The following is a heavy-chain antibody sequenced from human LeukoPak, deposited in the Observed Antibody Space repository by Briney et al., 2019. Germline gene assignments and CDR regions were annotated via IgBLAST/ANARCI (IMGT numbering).Heavy chain of an antibody. CDR2: INPSGGST. CDR1: GYTFTGYY. D-gene: IGHD3-10*01. J-gene: IGHJ4*02. Sequence: ASVKVSCKASGYTFTGYYMHWVRQAPGQGLEWMGIINPSGGSTSYAQKFQGRVTMTRDTSTSTVYMELSSLRSEDTAVYYCAREGDMVRGGQNSFDYWGQGTLVTVSS. V-gene: IGHV1-46*01. CDR3: AREGDMVRGGQNSFDY.